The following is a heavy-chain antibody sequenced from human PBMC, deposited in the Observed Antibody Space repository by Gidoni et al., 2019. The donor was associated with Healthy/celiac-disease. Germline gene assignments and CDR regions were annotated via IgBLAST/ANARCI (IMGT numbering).Heavy chain of an antibody. CDR3: ARDPARPPDYYYYYGMDV. V-gene: IGHV3-21*01. J-gene: IGHJ6*02. Sequence: EVQLVESGGGLVKPGGYLRLSCAASGFPFSTYSMNWVRQAPGKGLEWVSSISSSSSYIYYADSVKGRFTKSRDNAKNSLYLQMNSLRAEDTAVYYCARDPARPPDYYYYYGMDVWGQGTTVTVSS. CDR1: GFPFSTYS. CDR2: ISSSSSYI. D-gene: IGHD6-6*01.